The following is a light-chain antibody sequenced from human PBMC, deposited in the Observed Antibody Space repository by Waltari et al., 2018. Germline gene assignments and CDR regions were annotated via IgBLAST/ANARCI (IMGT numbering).Light chain of an antibody. CDR3: QQYDNLPV. CDR1: QDISNY. Sequence: DIQMTQSPSSLSASVGDRVTITCQASQDISNYLNWYQQKPGKAPQLLIYDASNLETGVPTRCSGSGSGTDFTFTISSLQPEDIATYYCQQYDNLPVFGPGTKVDIK. J-gene: IGKJ3*01. V-gene: IGKV1-33*01. CDR2: DAS.